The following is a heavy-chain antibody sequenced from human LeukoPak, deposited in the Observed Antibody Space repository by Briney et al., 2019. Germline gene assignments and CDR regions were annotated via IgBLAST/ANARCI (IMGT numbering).Heavy chain of an antibody. CDR1: GDSLSGSTYY. Sequence: PSETLSLTCTVSGDSLSGSTYYWGWIRQSPGKGLEWIGSLYYSGSTYYNPSLQSRVTISVDTSKNQFSLKVNSLTAADTAVYYCARGTEYFQHWGQGTLVTVSS. CDR2: LYYSGST. V-gene: IGHV4-39*01. J-gene: IGHJ1*01. CDR3: ARGTEYFQH. D-gene: IGHD1-14*01.